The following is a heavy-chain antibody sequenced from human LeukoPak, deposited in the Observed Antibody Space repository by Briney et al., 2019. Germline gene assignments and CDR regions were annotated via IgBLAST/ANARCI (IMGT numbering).Heavy chain of an antibody. CDR3: ARVSHDYGGSSLDY. Sequence: SQTLSLTCAISGDSVSGNSVTWNWIRQPPSRGLEWLGRTYYRSKWYNDYALSVKSRLTINPDTSKNQFSLQLNSVTPEDTAVYYCARVSHDYGGSSLDYWGQGTLVTVSS. CDR2: TYYRSKWYN. D-gene: IGHD4-23*01. V-gene: IGHV6-1*01. J-gene: IGHJ4*02. CDR1: GDSVSGNSVT.